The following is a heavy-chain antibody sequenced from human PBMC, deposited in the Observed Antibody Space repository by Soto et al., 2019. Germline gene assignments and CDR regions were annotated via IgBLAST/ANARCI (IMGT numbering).Heavy chain of an antibody. Sequence: PSETLSLTCTVSGGSISSGGYYWSWFRQHPGKGLEYIGYIYYSGSTYYNPSLKSRVTISVDTSKNQFSLKLTSVTAADTAVYYCARESLVVAAAFDYWGQGTLVTVSS. CDR2: IYYSGST. J-gene: IGHJ4*02. D-gene: IGHD2-15*01. CDR1: GGSISSGGYY. CDR3: ARESLVVAAAFDY. V-gene: IGHV4-31*03.